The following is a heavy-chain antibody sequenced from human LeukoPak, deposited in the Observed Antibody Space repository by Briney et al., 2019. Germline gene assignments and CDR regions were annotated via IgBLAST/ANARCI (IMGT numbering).Heavy chain of an antibody. CDR2: IKQDGGET. CDR1: GFTFSRYW. V-gene: IGHV3-7*01. D-gene: IGHD2-2*01. J-gene: IGHJ6*03. Sequence: GGSLRLSCAASGFTFSRYWMTWVRQAPGKGLEWVANIKQDGGETYYVDSVKGRFTISRDNAKNSLYLQMNSLRAEDTAVYYCARKYCSGTGCYYYYYYHMDVWGKGTTVTVSS. CDR3: ARKYCSGTGCYYYYYYHMDV.